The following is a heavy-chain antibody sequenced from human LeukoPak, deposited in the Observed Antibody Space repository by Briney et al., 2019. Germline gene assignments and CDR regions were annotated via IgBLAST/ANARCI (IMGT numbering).Heavy chain of an antibody. Sequence: SVNVSCKASVGTFSSYAISWVRQAAGQGLEWMGGIIPIFGTSNNPHKFQGRVTITADESTSTAYMELSSLRSEDTGVYYCARVLRYYDILTGYYTEAHFDYSGQGTLVTVSS. J-gene: IGHJ4*02. CDR3: ARVLRYYDILTGYYTEAHFDY. D-gene: IGHD3-9*01. V-gene: IGHV1-69*01. CDR1: VGTFSSYA. CDR2: IIPIFGTS.